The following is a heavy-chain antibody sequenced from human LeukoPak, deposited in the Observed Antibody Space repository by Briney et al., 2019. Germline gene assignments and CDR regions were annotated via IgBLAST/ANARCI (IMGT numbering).Heavy chain of an antibody. CDR1: GFTFSRYW. V-gene: IGHV3-7*05. D-gene: IGHD2-2*02. Sequence: GGSLRLSCVVSGFTFSRYWMEWVRQTPGKGLEWVANIHEDGGEKYYVDSVRGRFTISRDNTKNSLYLQINFLRAEDTAVYFCARTLRLNTPRAFDVWGQGTVVTVSS. CDR2: IHEDGGEK. CDR3: ARTLRLNTPRAFDV. J-gene: IGHJ3*01.